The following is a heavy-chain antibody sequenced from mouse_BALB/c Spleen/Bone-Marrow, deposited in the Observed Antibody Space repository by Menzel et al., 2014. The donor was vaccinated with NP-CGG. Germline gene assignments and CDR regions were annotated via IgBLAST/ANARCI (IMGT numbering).Heavy chain of an antibody. CDR2: IDPENGDT. V-gene: IGHV14-4*02. D-gene: IGHD2-1*01. CDR1: GFNIKGYY. Sequence: EVKLVESGAELVRSGASVKLSCTASGFNIKGYYMHWVKQRPEQGLEWIGWIDPENGDTEYAPKFQGKATMTADTSSNTAYLQLSSLTSEDTAVYYCNVWDGNYFFDYWGQGTTLTVSS. J-gene: IGHJ2*01. CDR3: NVWDGNYFFDY.